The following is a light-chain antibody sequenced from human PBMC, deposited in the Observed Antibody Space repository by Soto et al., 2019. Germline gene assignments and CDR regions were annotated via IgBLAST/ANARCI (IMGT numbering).Light chain of an antibody. CDR3: TSDTTSSPLV. CDR2: DGT. Sequence: QSALTQPASVSGSPGQSITISCTGTSSDIGTYNSVSWYQQHAGKVPKLMIYDGTNRPSGVSDRFSGSKSGNTASLTISGLQAEYEADYYCTSDTTSSPLVFGGGTKLTVL. CDR1: SSDIGTYNS. J-gene: IGLJ2*01. V-gene: IGLV2-14*01.